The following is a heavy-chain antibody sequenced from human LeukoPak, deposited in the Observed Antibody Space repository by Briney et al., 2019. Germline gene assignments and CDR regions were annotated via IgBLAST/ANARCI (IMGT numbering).Heavy chain of an antibody. Sequence: PGGSLRLSCAASGFTFSSYSMNWVRQAPGKGLEWVSYISSSSSTIYYADSVKGRFTISRDNAKNSLYLQMNSLRAEDTAVYYCARDPIRDGYNLDAFDIWGQGTMVTVSS. CDR1: GFTFSSYS. J-gene: IGHJ3*02. D-gene: IGHD5-24*01. CDR3: ARDPIRDGYNLDAFDI. V-gene: IGHV3-48*04. CDR2: ISSSSSTI.